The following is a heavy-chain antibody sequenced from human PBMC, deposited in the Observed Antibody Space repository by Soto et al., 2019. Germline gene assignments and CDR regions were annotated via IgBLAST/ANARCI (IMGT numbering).Heavy chain of an antibody. CDR3: ARWPFFFQAEVGIRDL. V-gene: IGHV3-23*01. CDR2: ISGSGGST. J-gene: IGHJ2*01. D-gene: IGHD2-15*01. Sequence: EWVSAISGSGGSTYYADSVKGRFTISRDNSKNTLYLQMNSLRAEDTAVYYCARWPFFFQAEVGIRDL.